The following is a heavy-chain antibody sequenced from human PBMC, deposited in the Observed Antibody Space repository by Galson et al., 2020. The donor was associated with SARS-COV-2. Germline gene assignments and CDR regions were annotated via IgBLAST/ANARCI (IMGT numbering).Heavy chain of an antibody. Sequence: SQTLSLTCTVSGYSVSTTNYWGWVRQPPGRGLEWIGSVYPSGTTHYNPSLKSRATISVDTSKNQFSLGLDSVTAADTALYYCARQGVNMIVLVTVPGWYFDLWGRGTLVTVSS. D-gene: IGHD3-22*01. CDR1: GYSVSTTNY. V-gene: IGHV4-38-2*02. CDR3: ARQGVNMIVLVTVPGWYFDL. J-gene: IGHJ2*01. CDR2: VYPSGTT.